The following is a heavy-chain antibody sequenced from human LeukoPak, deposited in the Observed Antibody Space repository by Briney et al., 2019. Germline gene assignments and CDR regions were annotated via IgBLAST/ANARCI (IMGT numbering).Heavy chain of an antibody. D-gene: IGHD3-22*01. CDR3: ARGPYSYDSSGAFDI. Sequence: SETLSLTCTVSGDSISSGDYYWRWIRQPAGKGLEWIGRISSSGSTNYNPSLKSRFTISVDTSKNQFSLKLSSVTAADTAVYFCARGPYSYDSSGAFDIWGQGTMVTVSS. J-gene: IGHJ3*02. CDR2: ISSSGST. CDR1: GDSISSGDYY. V-gene: IGHV4-61*02.